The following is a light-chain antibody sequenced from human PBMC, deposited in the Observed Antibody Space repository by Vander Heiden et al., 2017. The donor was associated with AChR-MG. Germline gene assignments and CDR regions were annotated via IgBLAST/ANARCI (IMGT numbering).Light chain of an antibody. CDR2: KAS. J-gene: IGKJ2*01. CDR1: QSISSW. V-gene: IGKV1-5*03. Sequence: DIQMTQSPSTLSASVGDRVTITCRASQSISSWLAWYQQKPGKAPKLLIYKASTLESGVPSRFSGSGSGTEFTLTISSLQPDDFATYYCQQDKNYPIYTFGQGTKLEIK. CDR3: QQDKNYPIYT.